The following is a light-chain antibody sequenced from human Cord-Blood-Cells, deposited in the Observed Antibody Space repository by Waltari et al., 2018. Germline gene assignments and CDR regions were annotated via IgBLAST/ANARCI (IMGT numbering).Light chain of an antibody. J-gene: IGKJ1*01. CDR3: QQYGSSRT. V-gene: IGKV3-20*01. CDR2: GAS. Sequence: DIVLPQSPGTLSLSPGERATLSCRASQSVSSSYLGWYQQKPGQAPRLLIYGASSRATGIPDRFSGSGSGTDFTRTISRLEPEDFAVYYCQQYGSSRTFGQGTKVEIK. CDR1: QSVSSSY.